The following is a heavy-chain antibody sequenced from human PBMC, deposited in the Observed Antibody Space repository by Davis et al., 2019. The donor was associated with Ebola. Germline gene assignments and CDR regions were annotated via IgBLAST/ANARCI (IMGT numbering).Heavy chain of an antibody. CDR1: GFTFSSYS. Sequence: GESLKISCAASGFTFSSYSMNWVRQAPGKGLEWVSSISSSSSYIYYADSVKGRFTISRDNAKNTLHLQMNSLRAEDTAVYYCARVGYYDSSGYFAYFQHWGQGTLVSVSS. D-gene: IGHD3-22*01. CDR2: ISSSSSYI. CDR3: ARVGYYDSSGYFAYFQH. V-gene: IGHV3-21*01. J-gene: IGHJ1*01.